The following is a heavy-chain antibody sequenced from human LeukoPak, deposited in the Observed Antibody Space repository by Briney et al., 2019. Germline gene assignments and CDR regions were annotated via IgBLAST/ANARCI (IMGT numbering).Heavy chain of an antibody. D-gene: IGHD2-15*01. Sequence: PGGSLRLSCAASGFTFSSYAMHWVRQAPGKGLEYVSAISSNGGSTYYANSVKGRFTISRDNSKNTLYLQMGSLRAEDMAVYYCARVRLPGGGSSWYYYYYMGVWGKGTTVTISS. J-gene: IGHJ6*03. CDR1: GFTFSSYA. V-gene: IGHV3-64*01. CDR2: ISSNGGST. CDR3: ARVRLPGGGSSWYYYYYMGV.